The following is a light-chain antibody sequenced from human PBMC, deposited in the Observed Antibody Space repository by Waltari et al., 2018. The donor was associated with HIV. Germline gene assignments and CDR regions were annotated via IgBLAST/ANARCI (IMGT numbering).Light chain of an antibody. V-gene: IGLV1-36*01. CDR3: AAWDDSLNGPV. CDR1: SSNTGNNA. CDR2: YDD. Sequence: QSVLTQPPSVSDAPRQRVTISCSGSSSNTGNNAVNGYQQLPGKAPKLLIYYDDLLPSGVSDRFSGSKSGTSASLAISGLQSEDEADYYCAAWDDSLNGPVFGGGTKLTVL. J-gene: IGLJ3*02.